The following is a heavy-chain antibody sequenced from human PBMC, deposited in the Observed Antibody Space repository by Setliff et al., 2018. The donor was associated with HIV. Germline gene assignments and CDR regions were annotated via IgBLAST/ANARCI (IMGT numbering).Heavy chain of an antibody. J-gene: IGHJ4*02. V-gene: IGHV4-39*01. Sequence: SETLSLTCTVSAGPIRSSTYYWAWIRQPPGKGLEWIGTIYYSGSTYYNPSLKSRATISVDMSKNQFSLRLSSVTAADTAVYYCIIAYSSGWLAPMGFDSWGQGTLVTVSS. CDR2: IYYSGST. CDR3: IIAYSSGWLAPMGFDS. CDR1: AGPIRSSTYY. D-gene: IGHD6-19*01.